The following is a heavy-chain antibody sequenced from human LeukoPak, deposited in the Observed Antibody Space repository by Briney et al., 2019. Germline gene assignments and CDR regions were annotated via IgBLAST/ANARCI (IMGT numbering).Heavy chain of an antibody. CDR3: ATNSATRGNFFDS. CDR1: GYTSTSYD. J-gene: IGHJ4*02. CDR2: ITPMFGTT. D-gene: IGHD1-1*01. V-gene: IGHV1-69*13. Sequence: GASVKVSCKASGYTSTSYDINWVRQAPGQGLEWMGGITPMFGTTNYAQKFQGRVTIIADESTSTAYMEMSSLRSEDTALYYCATNSATRGNFFDSWGQGSLVTISS.